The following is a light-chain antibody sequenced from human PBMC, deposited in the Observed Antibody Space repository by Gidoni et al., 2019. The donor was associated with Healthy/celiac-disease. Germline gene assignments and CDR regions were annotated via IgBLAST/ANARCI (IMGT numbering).Light chain of an antibody. CDR3: QQRSNWPPLFT. Sequence: EIVLTQSPATLSLSPGERATLSCRASQSVSSYLAWYQQKPGQAPRLLIYEASNRATGIPARFSGSGSGTDFTLTISSLEPEDFAVYYCQQRSNWPPLFTFXPXTKVDIK. CDR2: EAS. J-gene: IGKJ3*01. CDR1: QSVSSY. V-gene: IGKV3-11*01.